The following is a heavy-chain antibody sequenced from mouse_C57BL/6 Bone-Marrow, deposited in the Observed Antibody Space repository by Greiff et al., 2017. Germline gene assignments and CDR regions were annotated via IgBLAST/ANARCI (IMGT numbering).Heavy chain of an antibody. Sequence: EVQGVESGGGLVQPGGSLSLSCAASGFTFTDYYMSWVRQPPGKALEWLGFIRNKANGYTTEYSASVKGRFTISRDNSQSILYLQMNALRAEDSATYYCARYKGGYYAMDYWGQGTSVTVSS. CDR3: ARYKGGYYAMDY. CDR2: IRNKANGYTT. CDR1: GFTFTDYY. V-gene: IGHV7-3*01. J-gene: IGHJ4*01.